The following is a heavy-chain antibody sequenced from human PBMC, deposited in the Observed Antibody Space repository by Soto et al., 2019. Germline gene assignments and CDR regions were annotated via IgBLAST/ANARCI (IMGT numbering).Heavy chain of an antibody. CDR2: ISWDGGST. CDR1: GFTFDDYT. V-gene: IGHV3-43*01. Sequence: GGSLRLSCAASGFTFDDYTMHWVRQAPGKGLEWVSLISWDGGSTYYADSVKGRFTISRDNSKNSLYLQMNSLRTEDTALYYCAKDAWESHEYYYYGMDVWGQGTTVTVSS. CDR3: AKDAWESHEYYYYGMDV. J-gene: IGHJ6*02. D-gene: IGHD1-26*01.